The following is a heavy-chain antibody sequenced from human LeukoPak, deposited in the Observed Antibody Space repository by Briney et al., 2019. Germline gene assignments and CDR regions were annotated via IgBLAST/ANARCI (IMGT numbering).Heavy chain of an antibody. Sequence: GGSLRLSCAASGFTFSSYWMSWVRQAPGKGLEWVANIKQDGSEKYYEDSVKGRFTISRDNAKNSLYLQMNSLRAEDTAVYYCARMRDYGDYELDYWGQGTLVTVSS. CDR1: GFTFSSYW. CDR2: IKQDGSEK. D-gene: IGHD4-17*01. CDR3: ARMRDYGDYELDY. J-gene: IGHJ4*02. V-gene: IGHV3-7*01.